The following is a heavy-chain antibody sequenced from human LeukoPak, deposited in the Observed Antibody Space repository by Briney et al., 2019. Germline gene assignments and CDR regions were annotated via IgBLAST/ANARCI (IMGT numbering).Heavy chain of an antibody. Sequence: GGSLRLSCAASGFPFSTYSMHWVRQTPGKGLEWVSYSSSSGRAIYYADSVRGRFTMSRDNAKNSLFLQVDSLRDEDTAVYYCARDKGNDYGTYDNWGQGTLVTVSS. CDR3: ARDKGNDYGTYDN. V-gene: IGHV3-48*02. D-gene: IGHD4-17*01. J-gene: IGHJ4*02. CDR1: GFPFSTYS. CDR2: SSSSGRAI.